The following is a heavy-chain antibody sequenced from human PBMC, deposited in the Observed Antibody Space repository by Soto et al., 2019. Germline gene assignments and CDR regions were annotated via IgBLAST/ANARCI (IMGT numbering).Heavy chain of an antibody. J-gene: IGHJ3*01. CDR3: VRDDRWAFDF. V-gene: IGHV3-48*02. D-gene: IGHD3-22*01. CDR2: ISIGSGSI. Sequence: DVQLVESGGGLVQPGGSRRVSCAASGFSFSNYAMNWVRQAPGKGPEWVSYISIGSGSIFYADSVKGRFTISRDDAKNSLYLQMNTLRDEDTAVYYCVRDDRWAFDFWGQGTMVTVSS. CDR1: GFSFSNYA.